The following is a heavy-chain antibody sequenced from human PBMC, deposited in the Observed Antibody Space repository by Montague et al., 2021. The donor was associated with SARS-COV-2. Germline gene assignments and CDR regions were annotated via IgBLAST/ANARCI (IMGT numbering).Heavy chain of an antibody. D-gene: IGHD2/OR15-2a*01. Sequence: TLSLTCTVSGTSIRSGGYYWTWIRQHPGKSLEWIGYIFHTGRAYYNPSLETRVNISVDTSNNLFSLRLSSVTAADTAMYFCARVRLFYYLDYWGQGTLVTGSS. CDR2: IFHTGRA. J-gene: IGHJ4*02. CDR3: ARVRLFYYLDY. CDR1: GTSIRSGGYY. V-gene: IGHV4-31*03.